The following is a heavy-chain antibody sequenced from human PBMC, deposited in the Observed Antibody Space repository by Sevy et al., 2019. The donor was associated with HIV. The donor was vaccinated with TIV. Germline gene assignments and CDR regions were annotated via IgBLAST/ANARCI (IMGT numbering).Heavy chain of an antibody. J-gene: IGHJ5*02. Sequence: GGCLRLSCAASGFTFSDSAMHWVRQASGKGLEWVGRIRSNANSYATAYAASVKGRFTISRDDSKNTAYLQMNGLKTEDTAVYYCTRWAVGTTPWGQGTLVTVSS. CDR1: GFTFSDSA. D-gene: IGHD1-1*01. V-gene: IGHV3-73*01. CDR2: IRSNANSYAT. CDR3: TRWAVGTTP.